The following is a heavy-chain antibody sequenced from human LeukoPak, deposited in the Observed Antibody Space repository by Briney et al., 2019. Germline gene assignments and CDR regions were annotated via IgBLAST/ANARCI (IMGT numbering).Heavy chain of an antibody. CDR2: INPNSGGT. J-gene: IGHJ4*02. CDR1: GYTSTGYY. V-gene: IGHV1-2*02. CDR3: ARGQVGATSIFDY. D-gene: IGHD1-26*01. Sequence: ASVKVSCKASGYTSTGYYMHWVRQAPGQGLEWMGWINPNSGGTNYAQKFQGRVTMTRDTSISTAYMELSRLRSDDTAVYYCARGQVGATSIFDYWGQGTLVTVSS.